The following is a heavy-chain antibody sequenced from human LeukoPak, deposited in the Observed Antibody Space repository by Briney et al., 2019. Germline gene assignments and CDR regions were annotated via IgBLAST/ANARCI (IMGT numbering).Heavy chain of an antibody. D-gene: IGHD2-2*01. Sequence: SETLSLTCTVSGGSISSSSYYWGWIRQPPGKGLEWIGYIYYSGSTNYNPSLKSRVTISVDTSKNQFSLKLSSVTAADTAVYYCARYCSSTSCQSPRTFDLWGRGTLVTVSS. CDR1: GGSISSSSYY. CDR3: ARYCSSTSCQSPRTFDL. J-gene: IGHJ2*01. CDR2: IYYSGST. V-gene: IGHV4-61*05.